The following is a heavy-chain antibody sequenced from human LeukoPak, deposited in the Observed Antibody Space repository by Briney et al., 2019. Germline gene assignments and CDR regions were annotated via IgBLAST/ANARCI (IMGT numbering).Heavy chain of an antibody. Sequence: GGSLRLSCAASGFTVSSNYMSWVRQAPGKGLEWISVIYSGGSTYYADSVKGRFTISRDNSKNTLYLQMNSLRAEDTAVYYCARVSSGSSDYWGQGTLVTVSS. J-gene: IGHJ4*02. CDR1: GFTVSSNY. CDR2: IYSGGST. D-gene: IGHD3-10*01. V-gene: IGHV3-53*01. CDR3: ARVSSGSSDY.